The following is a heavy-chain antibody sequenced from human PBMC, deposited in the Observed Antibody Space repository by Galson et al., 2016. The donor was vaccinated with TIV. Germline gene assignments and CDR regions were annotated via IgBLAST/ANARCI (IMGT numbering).Heavy chain of an antibody. D-gene: IGHD6-6*01. V-gene: IGHV1-18*01. J-gene: IGHJ4*02. CDR2: MSAYSGAS. CDR1: GYTFSNFA. Sequence: QSGAEVKIPGASVKASCKASGYTFSNFAITWVRQAPGQGLEWMGYMSAYSGASNYAQEFQGRVTITTDTSTSTAYMELRNLRFDDTAVYYCARYSSTSSRRFDYWGQGTLVTVSA. CDR3: ARYSSTSSRRFDY.